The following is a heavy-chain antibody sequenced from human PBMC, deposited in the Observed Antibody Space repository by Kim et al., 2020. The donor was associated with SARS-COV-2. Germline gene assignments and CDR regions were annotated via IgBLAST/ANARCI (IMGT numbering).Heavy chain of an antibody. CDR3: ARDRGYGDDTFDY. J-gene: IGHJ4*02. V-gene: IGHV1-18*01. Sequence: NYAQDHHGRVTLTTDTSTSTAFLELRSLRSDDTAVYFCARDRGYGDDTFDYWGQGTLVTVSS. D-gene: IGHD4-17*01.